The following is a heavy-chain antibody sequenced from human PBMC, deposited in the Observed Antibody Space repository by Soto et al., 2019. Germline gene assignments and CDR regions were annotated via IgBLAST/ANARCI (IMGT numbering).Heavy chain of an antibody. D-gene: IGHD3-16*02. CDR1: GYTFSNNA. CDR2: LNAGNSNR. V-gene: IGHV1-3*01. J-gene: IGHJ3*02. Sequence: VQLVQSGAEVKKPGASVKVSCKASGYTFSNNAIHWVRQAPGQRLEWLGWLNAGNSNREYSQKFQGRIIMTKDTSASTAYMELSSLISEDTAVYYCARGYDFVWGSYRSDAFDIWGQGTMVTFSS. CDR3: ARGYDFVWGSYRSDAFDI.